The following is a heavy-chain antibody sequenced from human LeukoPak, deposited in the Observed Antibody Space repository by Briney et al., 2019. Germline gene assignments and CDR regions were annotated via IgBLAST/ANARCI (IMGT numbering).Heavy chain of an antibody. Sequence: ASVKVSCKPSGYTFNTYGITWVRQAPGQGLEWMGWISPYNGNTNYAQKFQGRVTLITDTSTSTAYMELRSLRSDDTAVYYCARGVLHVAHPDYWGQGTLVTVSS. D-gene: IGHD2-15*01. CDR1: GYTFNTYG. CDR2: ISPYNGNT. V-gene: IGHV1-18*01. J-gene: IGHJ4*02. CDR3: ARGVLHVAHPDY.